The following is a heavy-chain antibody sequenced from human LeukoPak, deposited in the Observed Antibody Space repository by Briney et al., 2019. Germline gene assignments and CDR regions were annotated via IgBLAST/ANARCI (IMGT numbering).Heavy chain of an antibody. V-gene: IGHV3-23*01. CDR1: GFAFSTYA. D-gene: IGHD3/OR15-3a*01. J-gene: IGHJ4*02. CDR2: ISRNGAGT. CDR3: AKGDGLDGKFAY. Sequence: PGGSLGLSCAASGFAFSTYAMSWVRQVPGKGLEWVSAISRNGAGTYYADSVKGRFPISRDDSKNTLYLEMDSLRADDTAVYYCAKGDGLDGKFAYWGQGTLVTVSS.